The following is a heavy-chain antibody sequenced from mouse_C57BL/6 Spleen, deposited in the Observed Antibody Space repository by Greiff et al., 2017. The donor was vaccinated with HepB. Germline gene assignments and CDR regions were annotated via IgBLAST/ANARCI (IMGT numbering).Heavy chain of an antibody. V-gene: IGHV1-85*01. CDR1: GYTFTSYD. D-gene: IGHD1-1*01. J-gene: IGHJ2*01. CDR3: ARRNYGSEYYFDY. CDR2: IYPRDGST. Sequence: QVQLKQSGPELVKPGASVKLSCKASGYTFTSYDINWVKQRPGQGLEWIGWIYPRDGSTKYNEKFKGKATLTVDTSSSTAYMELHSLTSEDSAVYFCARRNYGSEYYFDYWGQGTTLTVSS.